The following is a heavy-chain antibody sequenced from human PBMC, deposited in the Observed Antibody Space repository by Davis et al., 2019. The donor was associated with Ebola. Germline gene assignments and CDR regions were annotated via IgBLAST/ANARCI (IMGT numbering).Heavy chain of an antibody. D-gene: IGHD3-3*01. CDR3: ATTTIFGVV. J-gene: IGHJ4*02. CDR1: GFTFSSYG. CDR2: ISYDGSNK. V-gene: IGHV3-30*03. Sequence: GESLKISCAASGFTFSSYGMHWVRQAPGKGLEWVAVISYDGSNKYYADFVKGRFTISRDNSKNTLYLQMNSLRAEDTAVYYCATTTIFGVVWGQGTLVTVSS.